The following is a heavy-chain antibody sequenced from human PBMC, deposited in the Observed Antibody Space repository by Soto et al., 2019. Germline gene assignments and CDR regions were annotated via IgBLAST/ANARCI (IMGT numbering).Heavy chain of an antibody. CDR2: IKQDGSKK. CDR1: GFTLSMYW. D-gene: IGHD6-13*01. CDR3: ARDVSPGSSSLYLDAFDI. Sequence: EVQLEESGGGLVQPGVSLRLSCAASGFTLSMYWMTWVRQAPGRGLEWVANIKQDGSKKSYLDSVRGRFTISRDNVRNSLYLQMDSLRAEDTALYYCARDVSPGSSSLYLDAFDIWGQGTMVIVSS. V-gene: IGHV3-7*05. J-gene: IGHJ3*02.